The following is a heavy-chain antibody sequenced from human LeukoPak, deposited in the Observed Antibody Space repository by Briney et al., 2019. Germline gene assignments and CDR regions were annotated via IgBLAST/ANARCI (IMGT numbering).Heavy chain of an antibody. CDR1: GYTFTSYG. CDR3: ARDCSSTSCYTWMRDLYGMDV. J-gene: IGHJ6*02. V-gene: IGHV1-18*01. D-gene: IGHD2-2*02. Sequence: ASVKVSCKASGYTFTSYGISWVRQAPGQGLEWMGWISAYNGNTNYAQKLQGRVTMTTDTSTSTAYMEPRSLRSDDTAVYYCARDCSSTSCYTWMRDLYGMDVWGQGTTVTVSS. CDR2: ISAYNGNT.